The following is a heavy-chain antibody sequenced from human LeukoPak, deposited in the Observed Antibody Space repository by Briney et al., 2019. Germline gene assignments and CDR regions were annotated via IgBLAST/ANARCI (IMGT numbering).Heavy chain of an antibody. D-gene: IGHD3-3*01. J-gene: IGHJ4*02. CDR2: INPNSGGT. V-gene: IGHV1-2*06. CDR3: ARATIFGVVILN. Sequence: GASVKVSCKASGYTFTGYYMHWVRQAPRQGLEWMGRINPNSGGTNYAQKFQGRVTMTRDTSISTAYMELSRLRSDDTAVYYCARATIFGVVILNWGQGTLVTVSS. CDR1: GYTFTGYY.